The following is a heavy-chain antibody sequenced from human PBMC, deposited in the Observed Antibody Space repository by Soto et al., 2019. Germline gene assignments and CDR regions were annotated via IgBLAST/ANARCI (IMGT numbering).Heavy chain of an antibody. CDR3: RGRSSGPPSDSDY. CDR1: GGSISSSSYY. D-gene: IGHD6-19*01. V-gene: IGHV4-39*01. J-gene: IGHJ4*02. Sequence: SETLSLTCTVSGGSISSSSYYWGWIRQPPGKGLEWIGSIYYSGSTYYNPSLKSRVTISVDTSKNQFSLKLSSVTAADTAVYYCRGRSSGPPSDSDYWGQGTLVTVSS. CDR2: IYYSGST.